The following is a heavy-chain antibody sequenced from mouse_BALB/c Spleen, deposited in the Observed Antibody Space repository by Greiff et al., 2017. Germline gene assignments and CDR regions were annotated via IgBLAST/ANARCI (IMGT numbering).Heavy chain of an antibody. CDR2: ISTYYGDA. Sequence: LQESGAELVRPGVSVKISCKGSGYTFTDYAMHWVKQSHAKSLEWIGVISTYYGDASYNQKFKGKATMTVDKSSSTAYMELARLTSEDSAIYYCARRDYAFDYWGQGTTLTVSS. J-gene: IGHJ2*01. CDR3: ARRDYAFDY. V-gene: IGHV1S137*01. CDR1: GYTFTDYA. D-gene: IGHD2-4*01.